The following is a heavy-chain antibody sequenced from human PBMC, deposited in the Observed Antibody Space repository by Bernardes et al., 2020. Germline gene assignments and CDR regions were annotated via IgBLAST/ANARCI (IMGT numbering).Heavy chain of an antibody. CDR3: ARGDFGGVIVVMAFEI. Sequence: ASVKVSCKASGYTFTSYGISWVRQAPGQGLEWMGWISAYNGNTNYAQKLQGRVTMTTDTSTSTAYMELRSLRSDDTAVYYCARGDFGGVIVVMAFEIWGPETMGTVSS. V-gene: IGHV1-18*01. CDR2: ISAYNGNT. J-gene: IGHJ3*02. D-gene: IGHD3-16*02. CDR1: GYTFTSYG.